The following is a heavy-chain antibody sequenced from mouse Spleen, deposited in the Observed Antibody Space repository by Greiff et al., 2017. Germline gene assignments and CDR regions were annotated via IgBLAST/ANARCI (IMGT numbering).Heavy chain of an antibody. CDR2: ISSGSSTI. J-gene: IGHJ2*01. D-gene: IGHD1-1*01. Sequence: EVKLMESGGGLVKPGGSLKLSCAASGFTFSDYGMHWVRQAPEKGLEWVAYISSGSSTIYYADTVKGRFTISRDNAKNTLFLQMTSLRSEDTAMYYCARGPYYYGSSYDYWGQGTTLTVSS. CDR3: ARGPYYYGSSYDY. CDR1: GFTFSDYG. V-gene: IGHV5-17*01.